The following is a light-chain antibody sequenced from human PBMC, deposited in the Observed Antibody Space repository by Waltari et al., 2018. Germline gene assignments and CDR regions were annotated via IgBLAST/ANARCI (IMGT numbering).Light chain of an antibody. Sequence: QSALTQPASVSGSPGQSITIPCTGTSSAVGCYNLVSWYQQHPGKAPNLIIYEVNKWPSGLSNRFSGSKSGNTATLTISGLQTEDEADYYCCSYTGSSWIFGGGTKLTVL. J-gene: IGLJ2*01. CDR2: EVN. CDR1: SSAVGCYNL. V-gene: IGLV2-23*02. CDR3: CSYTGSSWI.